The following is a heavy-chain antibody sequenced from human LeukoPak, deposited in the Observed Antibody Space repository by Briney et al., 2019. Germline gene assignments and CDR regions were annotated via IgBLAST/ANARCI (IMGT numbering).Heavy chain of an antibody. CDR1: GFTFSSYA. CDR2: ISGSGGNT. V-gene: IGHV3-23*01. D-gene: IGHD1-26*01. J-gene: IGHJ4*02. Sequence: PGGSLRLSCTTSGFTFSSYAMNWVRQAPGKGLEWVSAISGSGGNTYYADSVKGRFTISRDNSKNTLYLQMNSLRAEDTALYYCAKGSSGTYSRIYFDYWGQGTLVTVSS. CDR3: AKGSSGTYSRIYFDY.